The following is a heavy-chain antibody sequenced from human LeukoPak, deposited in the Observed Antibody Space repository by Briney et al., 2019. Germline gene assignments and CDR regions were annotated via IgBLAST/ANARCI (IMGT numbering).Heavy chain of an antibody. D-gene: IGHD3-16*02. CDR2: TYYRSKWYN. Sequence: TSQTLSLTCAISGDSVSSNSAAWNWIRQSPSRGLEWLGRTYYRSKWYNDYAVSVKSRITINPDTSKNQFSLQLNSVTPEDTAVYYCAREAEGPRYDYVWGSYRYSSSYFDYWGQGTLVTVSS. J-gene: IGHJ4*02. V-gene: IGHV6-1*01. CDR3: AREAEGPRYDYVWGSYRYSSSYFDY. CDR1: GDSVSSNSAA.